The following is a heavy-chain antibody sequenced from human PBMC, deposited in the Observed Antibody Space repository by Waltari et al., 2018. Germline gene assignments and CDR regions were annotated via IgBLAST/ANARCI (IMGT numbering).Heavy chain of an antibody. CDR1: GYTFTSSD. J-gene: IGHJ3*02. D-gene: IGHD1-26*01. V-gene: IGHV1-8*01. CDR2: MNPNSGNT. CDR3: TGGSFLAGAFDI. Sequence: QVQLVQSGAEVKKPGASVQVSCKASGYTFTSSDINWVRQATGQGLEWMGWMNPNSGNTGYAQKFQGRVTMTRNTSISTAYMELSSLRSEDTAVYYCTGGSFLAGAFDIWGQGTMVTVSS.